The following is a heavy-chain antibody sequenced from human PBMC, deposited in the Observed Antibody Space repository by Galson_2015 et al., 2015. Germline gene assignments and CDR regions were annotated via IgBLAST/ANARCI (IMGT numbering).Heavy chain of an antibody. D-gene: IGHD3-22*01. V-gene: IGHV1-18*04. Sequence: SVKVSCKASGYTFTSYGISWVRQAPGQGLEWMGWISAYNGNTNYAQKLQGRVTMTTDTSTSTAYMELRSLRSDDTAVYYRARVGGGYYDSSGYLDYWGQGTLVTVSS. CDR3: ARVGGGYYDSSGYLDY. CDR2: ISAYNGNT. J-gene: IGHJ4*02. CDR1: GYTFTSYG.